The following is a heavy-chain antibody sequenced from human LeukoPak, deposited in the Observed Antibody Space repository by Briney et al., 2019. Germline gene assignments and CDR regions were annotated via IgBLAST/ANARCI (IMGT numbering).Heavy chain of an antibody. CDR1: GFTFSDYY. CDR2: ISSSGSTI. J-gene: IGHJ4*02. CDR3: ASYCSSTSCYGFDY. D-gene: IGHD2-2*01. Sequence: NPGGSLRLSCAASGFTFSDYYMSWIRQAPVKGLEWVSYISSSGSTIYYADSVKGRFTISRDNAKNSLYLQMNSLRAEDTAVYYCASYCSSTSCYGFDYWGQGTLVTVSS. V-gene: IGHV3-11*01.